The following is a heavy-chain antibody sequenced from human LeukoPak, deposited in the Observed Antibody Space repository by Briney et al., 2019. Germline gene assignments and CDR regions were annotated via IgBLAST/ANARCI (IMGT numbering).Heavy chain of an antibody. CDR3: AKLPDYILELKTWFDP. CDR1: GFTFSSYG. V-gene: IGHV3-30*02. D-gene: IGHD1-7*01. J-gene: IGHJ5*02. Sequence: GGSLRLSCAASGFTFSSYGMHWVRQAPGKGLEWVAFIRYDGSNKYYADSVKGRFTISRDNSKNTLYLQMSSLRAEDTAVYYCAKLPDYILELKTWFDPWGQGTLVTVSS. CDR2: IRYDGSNK.